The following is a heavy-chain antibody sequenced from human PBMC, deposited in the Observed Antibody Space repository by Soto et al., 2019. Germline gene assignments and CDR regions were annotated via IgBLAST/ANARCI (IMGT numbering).Heavy chain of an antibody. V-gene: IGHV4-4*07. CDR2: IFANGHT. J-gene: IGHJ5*02. CDR1: GGSISEKY. D-gene: IGHD6-13*01. Sequence: SETLSLTCIVSGGSISEKYWNWVRQPPGKGLEWIGLIFANGHTDYNPSLRSRVTMSVDASKNQFSLRLTSMTAADTAVYCVASLAASGLNWLDPWGRGTLVTVSS. CDR3: ASLAASGLNWLDP.